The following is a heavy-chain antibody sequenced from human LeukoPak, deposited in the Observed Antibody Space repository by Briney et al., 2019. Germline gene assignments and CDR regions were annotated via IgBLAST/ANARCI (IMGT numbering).Heavy chain of an antibody. V-gene: IGHV3-66*01. D-gene: IGHD6-13*01. Sequence: GGSLRLSCAASGFTVSSNYMSWVRQAPGKGLEWVSVIYSGGSTYYADSVKGRFTISRGNSKNRLSLQMNSLRAEDTGVCCCARCGSSWYFYYSGDGTLGTVSS. CDR1: GFTVSSNY. J-gene: IGHJ4*03. CDR3: ARCGSSWYFYY. CDR2: IYSGGST.